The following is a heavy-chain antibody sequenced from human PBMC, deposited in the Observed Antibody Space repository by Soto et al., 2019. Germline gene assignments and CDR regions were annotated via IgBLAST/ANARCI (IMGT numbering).Heavy chain of an antibody. D-gene: IGHD1-1*01. CDR2: IWYDGSNK. J-gene: IGHJ6*02. Sequence: PGGSLRLSCAASGLTFSSYGMHWVRQAPGKGLEWVAVIWYDGSNKYYADSVKGRFTISRDNSKNTLYLQMNSLRAEDTAVYYCARARFRNNYYYYGMDVWGQGTTVTVSS. CDR3: ARARFRNNYYYYGMDV. V-gene: IGHV3-33*01. CDR1: GLTFSSYG.